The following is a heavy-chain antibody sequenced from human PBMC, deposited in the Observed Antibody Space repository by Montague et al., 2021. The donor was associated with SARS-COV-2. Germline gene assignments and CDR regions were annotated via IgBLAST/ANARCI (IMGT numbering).Heavy chain of an antibody. CDR2: IPSNGKT. V-gene: IGHV4-4*09. CDR3: ARRGYYDSAGYHWHLDL. CDR1: GGSINDHY. J-gene: IGHJ2*01. Sequence: SETLSLTCTVSGGSINDHYRSWIQQSPGKGLEWIGYIPSNGKTNYNPSLKSRVTLSADASRNEFSLKLDSVTAADTAVYFCARRGYYDSAGYHWHLDLWGRGMMVTVSS. D-gene: IGHD3-22*01.